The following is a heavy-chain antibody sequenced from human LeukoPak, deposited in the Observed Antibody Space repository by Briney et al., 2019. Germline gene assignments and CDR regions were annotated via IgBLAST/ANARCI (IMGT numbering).Heavy chain of an antibody. Sequence: ASVKVSCKVSGYTLTELSMHWVRQAPGKGLEWMGGFDPEDGETIYAQKFQGRVTMTEDTSTDTAYMELSSLRSEDTAVYYCATISPMVRGVMGWFDPWGQGTLVTVSS. D-gene: IGHD3-10*01. J-gene: IGHJ5*02. CDR1: GYTLTELS. CDR3: ATISPMVRGVMGWFDP. CDR2: FDPEDGET. V-gene: IGHV1-24*01.